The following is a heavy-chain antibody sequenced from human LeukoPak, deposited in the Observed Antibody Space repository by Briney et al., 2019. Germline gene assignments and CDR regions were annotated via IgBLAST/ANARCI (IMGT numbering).Heavy chain of an antibody. J-gene: IGHJ4*02. D-gene: IGHD1-7*01. CDR3: VRGAGTTDY. V-gene: IGHV3-48*01. CDR1: GFTFSSYT. Sequence: PGGSLRLSCAASGFTFSSYTMNWVRQFPGKGLECVSYITSSSNTIYYADSVKGRFTISRDNAKNSLYLQMNSLRVEDKGVYYCVRGAGTTDYWGQGTLVTVSS. CDR2: ITSSSNTI.